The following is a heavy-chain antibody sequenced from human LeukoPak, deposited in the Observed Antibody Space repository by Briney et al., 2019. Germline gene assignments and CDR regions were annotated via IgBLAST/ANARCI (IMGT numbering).Heavy chain of an antibody. Sequence: SETPSLTCAVSGYSISSGYYWGWIRQPPGKGLEWIGSIYHSGSTYYNPSLKSRVTISVDTSKNQFSLKLSSVTAADTAVYYCARRHYDFWSDYDFDYWGQGTLVTVSS. V-gene: IGHV4-38-2*01. CDR3: ARRHYDFWSDYDFDY. J-gene: IGHJ4*02. CDR1: GYSISSGYY. D-gene: IGHD3-3*01. CDR2: IYHSGST.